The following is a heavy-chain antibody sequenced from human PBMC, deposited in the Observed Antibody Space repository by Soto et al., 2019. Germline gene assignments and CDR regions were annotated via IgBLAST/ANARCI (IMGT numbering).Heavy chain of an antibody. V-gene: IGHV4-31*03. Sequence: SETLSLTCTVSGGSISSGGYYWSWIRQHPGKGLEWIGYIYYSGSTYYNPSLKSRVTISVDTSKNQFSLKLSSVTAADAAVYYCARDSEYDSSGNEYFQHWGQGTLVTVS. CDR2: IYYSGST. J-gene: IGHJ1*01. D-gene: IGHD3-22*01. CDR1: GGSISSGGYY. CDR3: ARDSEYDSSGNEYFQH.